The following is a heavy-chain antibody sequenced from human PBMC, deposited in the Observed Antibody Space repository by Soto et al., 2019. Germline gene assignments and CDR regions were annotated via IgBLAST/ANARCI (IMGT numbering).Heavy chain of an antibody. CDR2: IVIANGNI. Sequence: SVKVSCKASGFTFTSSSVQWVRQPRGQRLEWIGWIVIANGNIHYAQRFHVRVTFTRDVSTSTAYMELSSLRSEDTAMYYCAAVPGDFD. CDR1: GFTFTSSS. D-gene: IGHD1-1*01. CDR3: AAVPGDFD. J-gene: IGHJ4*01. V-gene: IGHV1-58*01.